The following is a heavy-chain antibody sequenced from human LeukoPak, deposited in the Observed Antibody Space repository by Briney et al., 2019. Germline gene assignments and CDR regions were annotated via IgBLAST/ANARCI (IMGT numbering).Heavy chain of an antibody. CDR3: AGHSSSPYYFDY. CDR2: IYYSGST. Sequence: RSETLSLTGTVSGGSISSYYWSWIRQPPGKGLEWIGYIYYSGSTNYNPSLKSRVTISVDTSKNQFSLKLSPVTAADTAVYYCAGHSSSPYYFDYWGQGTLVTVSS. CDR1: GGSISSYY. J-gene: IGHJ4*02. D-gene: IGHD6-13*01. V-gene: IGHV4-59*08.